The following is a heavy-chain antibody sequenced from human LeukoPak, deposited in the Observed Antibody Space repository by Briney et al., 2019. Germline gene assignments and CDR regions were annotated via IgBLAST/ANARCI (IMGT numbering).Heavy chain of an antibody. CDR2: ISYDGSNK. V-gene: IGHV3-30*18. J-gene: IGHJ4*02. D-gene: IGHD1-26*01. CDR1: GFTFSSYG. Sequence: GGSLRLSCAASGFTFSSYGMHWVRQAPGKGLEWVAVISYDGSNKYYADSVKGRFTISRDNSKNTLYPQMNSLRAEDTAVYYCAKGPELQYWGQGTLVTVSS. CDR3: AKGPELQY.